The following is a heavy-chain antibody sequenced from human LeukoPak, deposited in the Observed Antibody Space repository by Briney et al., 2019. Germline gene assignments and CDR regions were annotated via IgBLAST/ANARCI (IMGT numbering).Heavy chain of an antibody. CDR3: ARFTYYYDSSGWGALDY. CDR2: ISACNGNT. V-gene: IGHV1-18*01. D-gene: IGHD3-22*01. CDR1: GYTFTSYG. Sequence: ASMKVSCKASGYTFTSYGISWVRQAPGQGLEWMGWISACNGNTNYAQKLQGRVTMTTDTSTSTAYMELRSLRSDDTAVYYCARFTYYYDSSGWGALDYWGQGTLVTVSS. J-gene: IGHJ4*02.